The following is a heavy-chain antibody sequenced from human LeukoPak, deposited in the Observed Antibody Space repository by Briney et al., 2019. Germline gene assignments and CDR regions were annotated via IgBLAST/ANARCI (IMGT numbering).Heavy chain of an antibody. Sequence: GGSLRLSCAASRFTVSSNYMSWVRQAPGKGLEWVSVIYSGGSTYYADSVKGRFTISRDNSKNTLYLQMNSLRAEDTAVYYCARERHKAAAGPFFDYWGQGTLVTVSS. D-gene: IGHD6-13*01. CDR2: IYSGGST. V-gene: IGHV3-53*01. CDR1: RFTVSSNY. CDR3: ARERHKAAAGPFFDY. J-gene: IGHJ4*02.